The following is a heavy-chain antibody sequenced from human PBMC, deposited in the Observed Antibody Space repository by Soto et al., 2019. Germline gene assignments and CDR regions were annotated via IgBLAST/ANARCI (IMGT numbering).Heavy chain of an antibody. J-gene: IGHJ6*02. Sequence: SVKVSCKASGGTFNNYPITWLRQSPGEGLEWMGGSIPIYGTANYAQKFKGRVTITVDESTSTAYMELSSLRSEDTAVYYCARGRGYSGDDHYYYFDMDVWGQGTTVPVSS. D-gene: IGHD5-12*01. V-gene: IGHV1-69*13. CDR3: ARGRGYSGDDHYYYFDMDV. CDR1: GGTFNNYP. CDR2: SIPIYGTA.